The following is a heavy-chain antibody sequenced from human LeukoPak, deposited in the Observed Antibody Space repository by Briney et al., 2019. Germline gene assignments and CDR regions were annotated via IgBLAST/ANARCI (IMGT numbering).Heavy chain of an antibody. CDR3: AGEGRGSYPLLPPYYYGMDV. J-gene: IGHJ6*02. CDR2: ISYDGSNK. CDR1: GFTFSSYA. Sequence: GGSLRLSCAASGFTFSSYAMHWVRQAPGKGLEWVAVISYDGSNKYYADSVKGRFTISRDNSKNTLYLQMNSLRAEDTAVYYCAGEGRGSYPLLPPYYYGMDVWGQGTTVTVSS. V-gene: IGHV3-30-3*01. D-gene: IGHD1-26*01.